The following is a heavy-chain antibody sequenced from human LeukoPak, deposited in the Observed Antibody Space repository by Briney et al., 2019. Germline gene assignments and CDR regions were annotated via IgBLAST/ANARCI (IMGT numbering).Heavy chain of an antibody. CDR1: GFTFSSYA. J-gene: IGHJ4*02. CDR3: ARPTDYDYVWGSYRH. V-gene: IGHV3-30*04. CDR2: ISYDGSNK. D-gene: IGHD3-16*02. Sequence: GGSLRLSCAASGFTFSSYAMHWVRQAPGKGLEWVAVISYDGSNKYYADSVKGRFTISRDNSKNTLYLQMNSLRAEDKAVYYCARPTDYDYVWGSYRHWGQGTLVTVSS.